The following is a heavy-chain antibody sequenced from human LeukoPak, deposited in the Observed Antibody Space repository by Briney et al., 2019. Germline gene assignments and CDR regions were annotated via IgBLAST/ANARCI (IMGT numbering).Heavy chain of an antibody. V-gene: IGHV7-4-1*02. CDR2: INTNTGNP. J-gene: IGHJ5*02. D-gene: IGHD3-10*01. CDR3: ARDTGGTMVRGVPNWFDP. Sequence: AASVKVSCKASGYTFTSYAMNWVRQAPGQGLEWMGWINTNTGNPTYAQGFTGRFVFSLDTSVSTAYLQISSLKAEDTAVYYCARDTGGTMVRGVPNWFDPWGQGTLVTVSS. CDR1: GYTFTSYA.